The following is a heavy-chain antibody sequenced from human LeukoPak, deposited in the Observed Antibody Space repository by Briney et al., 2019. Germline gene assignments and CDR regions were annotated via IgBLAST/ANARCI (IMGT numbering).Heavy chain of an antibody. Sequence: GGSLRLSCAASGFTFSSYEMNWVRQAPGKGLEWVSYISSSGSTTYYADPVKGRFTISRDNSKNTLYLQMNSLRAEDTAVYYCAKDLFMMREQWLVNSDAFDIWGQGTMVTVSS. CDR2: ISSSGSTT. J-gene: IGHJ3*02. D-gene: IGHD6-19*01. CDR3: AKDLFMMREQWLVNSDAFDI. CDR1: GFTFSSYE. V-gene: IGHV3-48*03.